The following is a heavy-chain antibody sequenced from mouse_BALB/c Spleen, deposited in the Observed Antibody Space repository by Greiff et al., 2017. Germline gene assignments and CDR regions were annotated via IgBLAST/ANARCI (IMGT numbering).Heavy chain of an antibody. CDR3: YRYDGFAY. D-gene: IGHD2-14*01. CDR2: INPYNGDT. Sequence: EVQLQQSGAELARPGASVKLSCKASGYTFTDYYINWVKQSHGKSLDWIGRINPYNGDTFYNQKFKGKATLTVDKSSSTAHMELRSLTSEDSAVYPYYRYDGFAYWGQGTLVTVSA. V-gene: IGHV1-20*01. CDR1: GYTFTDYY. J-gene: IGHJ3*01.